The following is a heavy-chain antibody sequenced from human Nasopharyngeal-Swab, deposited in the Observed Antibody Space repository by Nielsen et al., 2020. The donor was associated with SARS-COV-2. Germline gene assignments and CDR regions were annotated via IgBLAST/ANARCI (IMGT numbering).Heavy chain of an antibody. CDR1: GSTFSSYE. J-gene: IGHJ3*02. V-gene: IGHV3-48*03. CDR2: ISSSGSTI. Sequence: GESLKISCAASGSTFSSYEMNWVRQAPGKGLEWVSYISSSGSTIFYADSVKGRSTISRDNAKNSLYLQLNSLRAEDTAVYYCAREERIPMIVVVITKAFDIWGQGTMVTVSS. CDR3: AREERIPMIVVVITKAFDI. D-gene: IGHD3-22*01.